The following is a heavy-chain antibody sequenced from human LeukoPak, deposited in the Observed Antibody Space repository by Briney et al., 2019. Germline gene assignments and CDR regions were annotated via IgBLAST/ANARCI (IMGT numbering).Heavy chain of an antibody. V-gene: IGHV1-24*01. J-gene: IGHJ4*02. D-gene: IGHD4-23*01. CDR2: FDPEDGET. Sequence: ASVKVSCKVSGYTLTELSMHWVRQTPGKGLEWMGGFDPEDGETIHAQKFQGRVTMTEDTSTDTTYMELSSLRSEDTAVYYCATNLATVVTPAYYWGQGTLVTVSS. CDR3: ATNLATVVTPAYY. CDR1: GYTLTELS.